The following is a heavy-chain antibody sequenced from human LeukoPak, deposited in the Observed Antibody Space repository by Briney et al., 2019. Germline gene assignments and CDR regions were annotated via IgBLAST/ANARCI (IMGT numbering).Heavy chain of an antibody. CDR2: ISSSGSTI. D-gene: IGHD2-2*01. Sequence: GGSLRLSCTASGFTFRSYSMNWVRQAPGKGLEWVSYISSSGSTIYYADSVKGRFTISRDNAKNSLYLQMNSLRAEDTAVYYCASRGALYCSSTSCAFDIWGQGTMVTVSS. CDR1: GFTFRSYS. CDR3: ASRGALYCSSTSCAFDI. J-gene: IGHJ3*02. V-gene: IGHV3-48*04.